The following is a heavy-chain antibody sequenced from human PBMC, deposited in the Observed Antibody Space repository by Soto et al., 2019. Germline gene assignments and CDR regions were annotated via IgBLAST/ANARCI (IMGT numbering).Heavy chain of an antibody. CDR1: GFNFDVHT. CDR3: VKDRDWSFDF. CDR2: INWDGSDR. Sequence: GGSLRLSCATSGFNFDVHTMHWVRQAPGKGLEWVSFINWDGSDRDYADSVKGRFTISRDNNKNSLHLEMNSLRTEDTALYYCVKDRDWSFDFWGQGTLVTSPQ. J-gene: IGHJ4*02. D-gene: IGHD3-9*01. V-gene: IGHV3-43*01.